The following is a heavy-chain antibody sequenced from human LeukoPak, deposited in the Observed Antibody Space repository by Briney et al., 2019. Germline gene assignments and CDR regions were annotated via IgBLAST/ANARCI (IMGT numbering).Heavy chain of an antibody. D-gene: IGHD3-9*01. V-gene: IGHV4-38-2*01. CDR2: IYYSDST. CDR1: GYSISSGYY. CDR3: ARHGPRGLRYFDWLLDY. J-gene: IGHJ4*02. Sequence: KPSETLSLTCDVSGYSISSGYYWGWIRQPPGKGLEWIGNIYYSDSTYYNPSLRGRATISVDTSKNQFSLKLTSVTAADTAVYYCARHGPRGLRYFDWLLDYLGQGTLVTVSS.